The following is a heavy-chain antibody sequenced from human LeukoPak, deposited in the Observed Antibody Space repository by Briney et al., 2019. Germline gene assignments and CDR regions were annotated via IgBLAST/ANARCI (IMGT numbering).Heavy chain of an antibody. D-gene: IGHD3-22*01. CDR3: ARGGYYDSSGYYRHYYYYYYMDV. CDR2: IYYSGST. V-gene: IGHV4-59*01. Sequence: SETLSLTCTVSGGSISSYYWSWIRQPPGKGLEWIGYIYYSGSTNYNPSLKSRVTISVDTSKNQFSLKLSSVTAAGTAVYYCARGGYYDSSGYYRHYYYYYYMDVWGKGTTVTISS. J-gene: IGHJ6*03. CDR1: GGSISSYY.